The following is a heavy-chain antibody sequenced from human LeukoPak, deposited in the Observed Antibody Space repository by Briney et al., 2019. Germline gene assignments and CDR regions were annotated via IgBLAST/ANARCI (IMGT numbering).Heavy chain of an antibody. CDR3: AKQQRTYGYFDY. CDR2: ISYDGSNK. Sequence: GRSLRLSCAASGFTFSSYAMHWVRQAPGKGLEWVALISYDGSNKYYADSVKGRFTISRDNSKNSLYLQMNSLRTEDTALYYCAKQQRTYGYFDYWGQGTLVTVSS. V-gene: IGHV3-30-3*01. J-gene: IGHJ4*02. CDR1: GFTFSSYA. D-gene: IGHD6-13*01.